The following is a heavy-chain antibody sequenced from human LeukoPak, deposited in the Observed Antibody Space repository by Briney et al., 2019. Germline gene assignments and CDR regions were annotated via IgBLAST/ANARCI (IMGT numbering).Heavy chain of an antibody. J-gene: IGHJ2*01. Sequence: SQTLSLTCAISGDSVSSNSATWNWIRQSPSRGLEWLGRTYYRSKWYDDYALSVKSPITINRDPSKNQFSLQLNSVSPEDTAVYYCARGTKGSSPYWYFDLWGRGTLVTVS. CDR1: GDSVSSNSAT. CDR3: ARGTKGSSPYWYFDL. CDR2: TYYRSKWYD. D-gene: IGHD6-13*01. V-gene: IGHV6-1*01.